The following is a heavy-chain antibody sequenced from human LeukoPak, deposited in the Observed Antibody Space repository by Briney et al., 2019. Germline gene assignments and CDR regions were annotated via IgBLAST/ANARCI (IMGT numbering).Heavy chain of an antibody. CDR2: TSSSSSYI. Sequence: PGGSLRLSCAASGFTFSSYNMNWVRQAPGKGLEWVSSTSSSSSYIYYADSVRGRFTISRDNSKNSLCLQMNSLRTEDAALYYCAKDYNYDYSNSYFDYWGQGTLVTVSS. J-gene: IGHJ4*02. V-gene: IGHV3-21*04. D-gene: IGHD4-11*01. CDR1: GFTFSSYN. CDR3: AKDYNYDYSNSYFDY.